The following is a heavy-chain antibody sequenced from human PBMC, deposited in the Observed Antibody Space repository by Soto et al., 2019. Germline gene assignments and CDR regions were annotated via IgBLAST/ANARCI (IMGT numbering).Heavy chain of an antibody. CDR3: AGGDGDSIFGPGGGSSAP. CDR2: INYIGIT. V-gene: IGHV4-59*11. CDR1: GASFRSHY. J-gene: IGHJ5*02. Sequence: PSETLSLTCSVSGASFRSHYWNWIRPSPGKGLEWIGYINYIGITNYNPSLKSRVTISVDTSKNQFSLKLTSVTAADTAVYFCAGGDGDSIFGPGGGSSAPGGEGPRVPVSS. D-gene: IGHD3-3*01.